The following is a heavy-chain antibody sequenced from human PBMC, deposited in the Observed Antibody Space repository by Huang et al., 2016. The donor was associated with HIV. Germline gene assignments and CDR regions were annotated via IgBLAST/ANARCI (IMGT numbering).Heavy chain of an antibody. V-gene: IGHV4-34*01. CDR1: GGSFSGYY. J-gene: IGHJ4*02. CDR3: ARAPHYGSGSYYY. Sequence: QVQLHQWGAGLLKPSETLSLTCAVYGGSFSGYYWSWIRQPPGKGLEGIGEITHSGSTNYNPALKSRVTIAEETSKKQCSLKLSSVTAADTAVYYCARAPHYGSGSYYYWGQGTLVTVSS. CDR2: ITHSGST. D-gene: IGHD3-10*01.